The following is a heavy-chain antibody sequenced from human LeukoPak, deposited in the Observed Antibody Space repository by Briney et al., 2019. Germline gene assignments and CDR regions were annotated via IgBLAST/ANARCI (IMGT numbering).Heavy chain of an antibody. D-gene: IGHD2-21*01. Sequence: GGSLRLSCTASGFSFSNHYMRWLRQAPGKGLEWMANINEDGSNKWHLGSVKGRFTVSRDNARNSLYLRMNSLRVEGTAVYYCTRVIVAVLGYCDYFDFWGQGVLVTVSS. CDR3: TRVIVAVLGYCDYFDF. V-gene: IGHV3-7*01. CDR1: GFSFSNHY. J-gene: IGHJ4*02. CDR2: INEDGSNK.